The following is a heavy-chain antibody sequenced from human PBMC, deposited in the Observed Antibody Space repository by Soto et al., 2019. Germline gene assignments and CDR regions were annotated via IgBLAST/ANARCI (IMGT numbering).Heavy chain of an antibody. J-gene: IGHJ6*02. CDR3: ARRNYNYGMDV. V-gene: IGHV4-61*08. Sequence: SETLSLTCTVSGGSISSGGYYWSWIRQPPGKGLEWIGYMYYSGSTKYNPSLKSRVTISEDTSKNQFSLKMTSVTAADTAVYYCARRNYNYGMDVWGQGTTVTVSS. CDR1: GGSISSGGYY. CDR2: MYYSGST.